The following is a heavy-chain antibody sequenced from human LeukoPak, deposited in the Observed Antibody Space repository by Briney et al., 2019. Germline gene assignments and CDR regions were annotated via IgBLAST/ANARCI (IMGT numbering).Heavy chain of an antibody. Sequence: SETLSLTCTVSGGSISSSSYYWTWLRQPRGKGLGWIGYIFHSGSTKYNPSLQSRVTISVDTSKNRFSLKLSSVTAADTAVYYCARHSPTYYDFDYWGQGTLVTVSS. D-gene: IGHD3-10*01. CDR1: GGSISSSSYY. CDR2: IFHSGST. J-gene: IGHJ4*02. CDR3: ARHSPTYYDFDY. V-gene: IGHV4-61*05.